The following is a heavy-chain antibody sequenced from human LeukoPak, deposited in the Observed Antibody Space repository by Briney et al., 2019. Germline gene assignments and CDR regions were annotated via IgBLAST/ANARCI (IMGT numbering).Heavy chain of an antibody. CDR1: GFTFSSYA. V-gene: IGHV3-23*01. CDR2: ISGSGGST. CDR3: AKDRSDYSNPGYFQH. J-gene: IGHJ1*01. Sequence: GGSLRLSCAVSGFTFSSYAMSWVRQAPGKGLEWVSAISGSGGSTYYADSVKGRFTISRDNSKNTLYLQMNSLRAEDTAVYYCAKDRSDYSNPGYFQHWGQGTLVTVSS. D-gene: IGHD2-15*01.